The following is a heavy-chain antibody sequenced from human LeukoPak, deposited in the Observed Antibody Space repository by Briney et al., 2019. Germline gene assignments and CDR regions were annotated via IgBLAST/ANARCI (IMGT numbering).Heavy chain of an antibody. J-gene: IGHJ4*02. Sequence: SETLSLTCAVSGGSISSGSYSWSWIRQPPGKGLGWIGYIYPRGSTYYNPSLKSRVILSLDKSANQFSLNLSSVTAADTAVYYCARFSPRAMGNYLDFWGQGTLVTVSS. CDR2: IYPRGST. V-gene: IGHV4-30-2*01. CDR3: ARFSPRAMGNYLDF. CDR1: GGSISSGSYS. D-gene: IGHD7-27*01.